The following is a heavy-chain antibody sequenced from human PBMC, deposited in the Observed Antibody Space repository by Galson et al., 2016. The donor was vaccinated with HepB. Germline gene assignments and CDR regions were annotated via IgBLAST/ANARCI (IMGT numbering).Heavy chain of an antibody. J-gene: IGHJ6*02. CDR1: GFSFTSGMC. Sequence: PALVKPTQTLTLTCTYSGFSFTSGMCVSWIRQTPGKALEWLARIDWDDDKYYSTSLKTRLTISKTRSKNQVVLAMTNMDPVDTATYYCARISQKFQLPNRAYRYFGMDVWGQGITVTVSS. CDR2: IDWDDDK. CDR3: ARISQKFQLPNRAYRYFGMDV. D-gene: IGHD1-1*01. V-gene: IGHV2-70*11.